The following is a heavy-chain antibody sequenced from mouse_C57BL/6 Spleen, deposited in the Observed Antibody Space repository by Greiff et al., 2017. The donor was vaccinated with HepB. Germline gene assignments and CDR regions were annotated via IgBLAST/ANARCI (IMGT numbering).Heavy chain of an antibody. J-gene: IGHJ4*01. Sequence: QVQLQQPGAELVRPGPSVKLSCKASGYTFTSYWMHWVKQRPGQGLEWIGVIDPSDSYTNYNQKFKGKATLTVDTSSSTAYMQLSSLTSEDSAVYYCARGGLYAMDYWGQGTSVTVSS. D-gene: IGHD3-1*01. CDR1: GYTFTSYW. V-gene: IGHV1-59*01. CDR2: IDPSDSYT. CDR3: ARGGLYAMDY.